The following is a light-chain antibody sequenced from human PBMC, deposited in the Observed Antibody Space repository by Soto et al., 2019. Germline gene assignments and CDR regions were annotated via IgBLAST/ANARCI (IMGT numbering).Light chain of an antibody. J-gene: IGKJ5*01. CDR3: HQHDNLPIT. Sequence: EIVLTQSPGALSLSPGERATLSCRASQTVSRSYLAWYHQKPGQAPRLLIYGASTRATGIPDRFSGSGSGTDLPLTISRLEPEDSAVYYCHQHDNLPITSGQGTRLEIK. V-gene: IGKV3-20*01. CDR2: GAS. CDR1: QTVSRSY.